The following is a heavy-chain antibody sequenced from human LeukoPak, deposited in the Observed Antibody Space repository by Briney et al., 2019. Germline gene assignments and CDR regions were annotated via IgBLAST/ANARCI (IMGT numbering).Heavy chain of an antibody. CDR1: GYTFTGYY. CDR3: ARGVTMVRGVTSEPFDY. J-gene: IGHJ4*02. V-gene: IGHV1-2*02. CDR2: INPNSGGT. D-gene: IGHD3-10*01. Sequence: ASVKVSCKASGYTFTGYYMHWVRQAPGQGLEWMGWINPNSGGTNYAQKFQGRVTMTRDTSTSTVYMELSSLRSEDTAVYYCARGVTMVRGVTSEPFDYWGQGTLVTVSS.